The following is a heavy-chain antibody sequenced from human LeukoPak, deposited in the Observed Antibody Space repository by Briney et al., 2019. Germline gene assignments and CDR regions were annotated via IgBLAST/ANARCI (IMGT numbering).Heavy chain of an antibody. Sequence: ASVKVSCKAFGYTFTSNYMHWVRQAPGQGPEWMGVISPSGGSTTYAQKFQGRVTLTRDMSTSTDYLELSSLRSEDTAVYYCXXXXXXRDEAWWFNPWGQGTLVTVSS. D-gene: IGHD5-24*01. CDR1: GYTFTSNY. V-gene: IGHV1-46*01. CDR2: ISPSGGST. CDR3: XXXXXXRDEAWWFNP. J-gene: IGHJ5*02.